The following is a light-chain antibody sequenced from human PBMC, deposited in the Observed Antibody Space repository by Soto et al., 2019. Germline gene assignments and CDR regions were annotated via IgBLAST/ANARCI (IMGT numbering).Light chain of an antibody. CDR3: QQSDDLPT. J-gene: IGKJ5*01. CDR2: DAS. CDR1: QSISNW. V-gene: IGKV1-33*01. Sequence: IQLTQSPSSLPASGGDRVTLICRASQSISNWLAWYQQKPGTAPNLLIYDASTLKPGVPSRFSGSGSGTDFTFTISSLQPEDFATYFCQQSDDLPTFGQGTRLEIK.